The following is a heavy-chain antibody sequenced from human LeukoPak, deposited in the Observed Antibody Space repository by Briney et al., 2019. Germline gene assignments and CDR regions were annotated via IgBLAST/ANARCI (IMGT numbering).Heavy chain of an antibody. D-gene: IGHD3-9*01. CDR1: GFTFSSYG. V-gene: IGHV3-30*02. CDR2: IRYDGSNK. Sequence: GGSLRLSCAASGFTFSSYGMHWVRQAPGKGLEWVAFIRYDGSNKYYADSVKGRFTISRDNSKNTLYLQMNRLRVEDTAVYYCAEGRSYDILTGYYQGFDYWGQGTLVTVSS. J-gene: IGHJ4*02. CDR3: AEGRSYDILTGYYQGFDY.